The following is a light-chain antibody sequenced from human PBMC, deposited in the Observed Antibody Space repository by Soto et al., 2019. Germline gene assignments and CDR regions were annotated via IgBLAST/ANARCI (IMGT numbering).Light chain of an antibody. V-gene: IGLV1-44*01. CDR1: SSNIGSNT. Sequence: QPVLTQPPSASGTPGQRVTISCSGSSSNIGSNTVNWYQQLPGTAPKLLIYSNNQRPSGVPDRFSGSKSGTSASLAISGLQSEDEADYYCAAWEDSLNEGVFGGGTKLTVL. CDR2: SNN. J-gene: IGLJ2*01. CDR3: AAWEDSLNEGV.